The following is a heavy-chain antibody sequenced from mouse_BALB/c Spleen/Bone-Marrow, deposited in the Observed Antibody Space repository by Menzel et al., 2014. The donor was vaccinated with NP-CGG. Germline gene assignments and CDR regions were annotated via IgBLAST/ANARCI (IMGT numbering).Heavy chain of an antibody. J-gene: IGHJ2*01. Sequence: DVMLVESGGGLVQPGGSRKLSCAASGFTFSSFGMHRVRQAPEKGLEWVAYISSGSSTIYYADTLKGRFTISRDNPKNTLFLQMTSLRSEDTAMYYCARSRLRGYYFDYWGQGTTLTVSS. D-gene: IGHD3-2*02. CDR1: GFTFSSFG. V-gene: IGHV5-17*02. CDR2: ISSGSSTI. CDR3: ARSRLRGYYFDY.